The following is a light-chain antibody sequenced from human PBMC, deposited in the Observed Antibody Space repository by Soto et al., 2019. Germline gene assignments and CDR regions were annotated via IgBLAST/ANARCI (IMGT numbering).Light chain of an antibody. CDR2: EVS. CDR3: SSYAGSNNLGV. J-gene: IGLJ3*02. Sequence: QSTLTQPPSASGSPGQSVTISCTGTSSDVGGYNYVSWYQQHPGKAPKLMIYEVSKRPSGVPDRFSGSKSGNTASLTVSGLQAEDEADYYCSSYAGSNNLGVFEGGTKLTVL. CDR1: SSDVGGYNY. V-gene: IGLV2-8*01.